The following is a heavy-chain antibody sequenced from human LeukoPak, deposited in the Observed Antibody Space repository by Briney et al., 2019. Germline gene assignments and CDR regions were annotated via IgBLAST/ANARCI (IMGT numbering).Heavy chain of an antibody. J-gene: IGHJ4*02. V-gene: IGHV4-39*01. Sequence: SETLSLTCTVSGGSISSSSYYWGWIRQPPGKGLEWIGGIYYSGSTYYNPSLKSRVTISVDTSKNQFSLKLSSVTAADTAVYYCASIIAAAGKGYFLDYWGQGTLVTVSS. CDR1: GGSISSSSYY. D-gene: IGHD6-13*01. CDR2: IYYSGST. CDR3: ASIIAAAGKGYFLDY.